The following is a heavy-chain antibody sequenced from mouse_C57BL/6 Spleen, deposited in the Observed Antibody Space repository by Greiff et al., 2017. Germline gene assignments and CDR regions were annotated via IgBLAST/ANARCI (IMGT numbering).Heavy chain of an antibody. CDR1: GYTFTSYW. V-gene: IGHV1-69*01. D-gene: IGHD1-1*01. J-gene: IGHJ1*03. CDR3: ARGGKGTRWYFDV. CDR2: IDPSDSYT. Sequence: QVQLQQPGAELVMPGASVKLSCKASGYTFTSYWMHWVKQRPGQGLEWIGEIDPSDSYTNYNQKFKGKSTLTVDKSSSTAYMQLSSLTSEDSAVYYCARGGKGTRWYFDVWGTGTTVTVSS.